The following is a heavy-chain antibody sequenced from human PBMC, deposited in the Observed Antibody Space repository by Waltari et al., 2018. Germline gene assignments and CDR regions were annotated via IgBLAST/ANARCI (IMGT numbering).Heavy chain of an antibody. J-gene: IGHJ4*02. CDR3: AVYSGYDPLNFPFDY. CDR2: INPNSGGT. Sequence: QVQLVQSGAEVKKPGASVKVSCKASGYTFTGYYMHWVRQAPGQGLEWMGRINPNSGGTNYAQKFQGRVTMTRDTSISTAYMELSRLRSDDTAVYYCAVYSGYDPLNFPFDYWGQGTLVTVSS. CDR1: GYTFTGYY. V-gene: IGHV1-2*06. D-gene: IGHD5-12*01.